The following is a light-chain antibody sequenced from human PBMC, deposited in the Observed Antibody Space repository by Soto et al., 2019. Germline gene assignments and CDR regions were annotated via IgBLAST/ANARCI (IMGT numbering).Light chain of an antibody. V-gene: IGLV1-47*01. CDR2: RNN. CDR1: SSNIGSNY. CDR3: AAWDDSLSAQ. Sequence: QSMLTQPPSASGTPGQRVTISCSGSSSNIGSNYVYWYQQLPGTAPKLLIYRNNQRPSGVPDRFSGSKSGTSASLAISGLRSEDEADYYCAAWDDSLSAQFGGGTKLTVL. J-gene: IGLJ2*01.